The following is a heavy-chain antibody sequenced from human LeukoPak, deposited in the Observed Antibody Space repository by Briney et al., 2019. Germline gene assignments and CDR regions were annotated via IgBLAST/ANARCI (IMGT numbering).Heavy chain of an antibody. CDR1: GGSISSSSYY. CDR3: ARRKGLDTAMVGYYYSYMDV. D-gene: IGHD5-18*01. J-gene: IGHJ6*03. Sequence: NPSETLSLTCTVSGGSISSSSYYWGWISQPPGRGLEWIGEINHSGSTNYNPSLKSRVTISVDTSKNQFSLKLTSVTAADTAVYFCARRKGLDTAMVGYYYSYMDVWGKGTTVTISS. V-gene: IGHV4-39*07. CDR2: INHSGST.